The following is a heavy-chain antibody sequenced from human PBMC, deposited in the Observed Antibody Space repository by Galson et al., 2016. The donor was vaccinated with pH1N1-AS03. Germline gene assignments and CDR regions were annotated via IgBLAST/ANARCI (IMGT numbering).Heavy chain of an antibody. V-gene: IGHV3-15*01. CDR1: GFNVSNYW. D-gene: IGHD1-26*01. J-gene: IGHJ5*01. Sequence: SLRLSCAASGFNVSNYWMNWVRQAPGMGLEWVGRIQSKFNGGAIDYAAAVTGRFTISRDDSQNTLYLQMNNLKTEDTGLYYCATDSRGGSYYGVSWGHGTLVTVSS. CDR2: IQSKFNGGAI. CDR3: ATDSRGGSYYGVS.